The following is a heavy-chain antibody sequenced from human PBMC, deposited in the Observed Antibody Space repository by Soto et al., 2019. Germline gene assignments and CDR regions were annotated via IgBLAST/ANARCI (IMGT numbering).Heavy chain of an antibody. CDR2: IYHSVST. Sequence: QLQLLESGSGLVKRSQTLSLTCAVSGGSISSGGYSWGWIRQPPGKGLEWIGYIYHSVSTYYNPSLKSRVTISVDRSKNQFSLRLSSVTAADTAVYYCARVPDYWGQGTLVTVSS. V-gene: IGHV4-30-2*01. J-gene: IGHJ4*02. CDR1: GGSISSGGYS. CDR3: ARVPDY.